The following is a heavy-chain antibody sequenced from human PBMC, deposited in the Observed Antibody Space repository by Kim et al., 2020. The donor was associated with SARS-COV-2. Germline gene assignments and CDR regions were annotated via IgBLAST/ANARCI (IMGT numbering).Heavy chain of an antibody. J-gene: IGHJ4*02. CDR1: GFTFSSYG. D-gene: IGHD3-3*01. CDR2: ISYDGSNK. CDR3: AKDLMENTAFYY. Sequence: GGSLRLSCAASGFTFSSYGMHWVRQAPGKGLEWVAVISYDGSNKYYADSVKGRFTISRDNSKNTLYLQMNSLRAEDTAVYYCAKDLMENTAFYYWGQGTLVTVSS. V-gene: IGHV3-30*18.